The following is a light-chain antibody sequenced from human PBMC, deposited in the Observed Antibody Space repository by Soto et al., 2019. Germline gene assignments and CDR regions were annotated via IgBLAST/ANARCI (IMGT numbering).Light chain of an antibody. CDR2: GAS. Sequence: VLTQFPGTLSLSPGERATLSCRASQSVISDYLAWYQQKPGQAPRLLISGASSRATGIPDRFSGSGSGTEFTLTISSLQSEDFAVYYCQHYGTSPEVTFGQGTRLEIK. V-gene: IGKV3-20*01. CDR1: QSVISDY. CDR3: QHYGTSPEVT. J-gene: IGKJ5*01.